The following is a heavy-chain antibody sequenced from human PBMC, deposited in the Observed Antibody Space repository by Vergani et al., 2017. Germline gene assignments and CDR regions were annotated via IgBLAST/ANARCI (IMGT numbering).Heavy chain of an antibody. D-gene: IGHD6-19*01. J-gene: IGHJ5*02. CDR2: IYYSGST. CDR3: ARHSTVEWLVKLGWIDP. Sequence: QLQLQESGPGLVKPSATLSLTCSVSGASIRSSNDYWGWIRQPPGKGLEWIANIYYSGSTYYNPSLKSRVPISVDTSKNQFSLKLSSVTAADTAVYFCARHSTVEWLVKLGWIDPWGQGILVTVSS. V-gene: IGHV4-39*01. CDR1: GASIRSSNDY.